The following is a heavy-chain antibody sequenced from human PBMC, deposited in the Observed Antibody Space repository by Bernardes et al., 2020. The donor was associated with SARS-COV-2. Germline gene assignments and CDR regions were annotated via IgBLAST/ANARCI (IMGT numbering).Heavy chain of an antibody. D-gene: IGHD3-3*01. J-gene: IGHJ4*02. CDR3: ARAPSGFWSGYYLNYFDY. CDR1: GGSFSGYY. V-gene: IGHV4-34*01. Sequence: SETLSLTCAVYGGSFSGYYWSWIRQPPGKGLEWIGEINHSGSTNYNPSLKSRVTISVDTSKNQFSLKLSSVTAADTAVYYCARAPSGFWSGYYLNYFDYWGQGTLVTVSS. CDR2: INHSGST.